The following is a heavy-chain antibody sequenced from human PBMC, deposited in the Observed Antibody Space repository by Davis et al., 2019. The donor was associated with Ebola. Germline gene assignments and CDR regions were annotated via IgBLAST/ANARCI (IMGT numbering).Heavy chain of an antibody. D-gene: IGHD3-22*01. V-gene: IGHV5-51*01. J-gene: IGHJ6*02. CDR3: ARLMRYYDSSGYHPHYYYGMDV. CDR1: GYTFTNYW. CDR2: IYPDDSDT. Sequence: KVSCKGSGYTFTNYWIGWVRQMPGKGLEWMGIIYPDDSDTRYSPSFQGQVTISVDKSISTAYLQWSSLKASDTAMYYCARLMRYYDSSGYHPHYYYGMDVWGQGTTVTVSS.